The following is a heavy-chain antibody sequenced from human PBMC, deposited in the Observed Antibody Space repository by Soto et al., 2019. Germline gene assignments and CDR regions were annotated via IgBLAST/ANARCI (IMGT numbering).Heavy chain of an antibody. Sequence: SQTLSLTCAISGDSVSSNTASWNWVRQSPSRGLEWLGRTYSRSKWYNDYAVSVKSRIIINPDTSKNQFSLQLNSVTPEDTVVYYCAKGDNLGPKTGYAFDPWGQGILVTVSS. V-gene: IGHV6-1*01. CDR3: AKGDNLGPKTGYAFDP. J-gene: IGHJ5*02. CDR1: GDSVSSNTAS. D-gene: IGHD5-12*01. CDR2: TYSRSKWYN.